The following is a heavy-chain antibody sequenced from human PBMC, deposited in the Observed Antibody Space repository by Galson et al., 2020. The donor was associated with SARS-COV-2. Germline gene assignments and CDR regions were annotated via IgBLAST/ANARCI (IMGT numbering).Heavy chain of an antibody. CDR2: IYYSGST. D-gene: IGHD5-12*01. Sequence: ETSETLSLTCTVSGGSISSGGYYWSWIRQHPGKGLEWIGYIYYSGSTYYNPSLKSRVTISVDTSKNQFSLKLSSVTAADTAVYYCASNDGYPDYFDCWGQGTLVTVSS. J-gene: IGHJ4*02. V-gene: IGHV4-31*03. CDR3: ASNDGYPDYFDC. CDR1: GGSISSGGYY.